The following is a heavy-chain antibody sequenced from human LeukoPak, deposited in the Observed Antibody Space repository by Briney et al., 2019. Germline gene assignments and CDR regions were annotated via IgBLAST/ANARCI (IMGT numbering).Heavy chain of an antibody. V-gene: IGHV3-23*01. Sequence: GGSLRLSCAGSGFTFSTYAMTWVRQAPGKGLEWVSSISNGDGTTYYTDSVKGRFTISRNNSKNTLYLQMNGLRAEDTAVYYCAKGSGGWYQFFDHWGQGTLVTVSS. CDR1: GFTFSTYA. J-gene: IGHJ5*02. CDR2: ISNGDGTT. D-gene: IGHD6-19*01. CDR3: AKGSGGWYQFFDH.